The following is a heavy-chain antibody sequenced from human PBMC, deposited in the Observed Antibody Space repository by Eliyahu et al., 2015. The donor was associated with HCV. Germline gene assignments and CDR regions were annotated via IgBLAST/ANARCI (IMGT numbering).Heavy chain of an antibody. J-gene: IGHJ4*02. V-gene: IGHV3-48*01. CDR3: ARGLFRFDD. D-gene: IGHD3-3*01. CDR1: GFTFSSYS. Sequence: EVQLVESGGTLIQPGGSLRLSCAASGFTFSSYSMSWIRQAPGKGLEWISYINTVGTNIFYAGSMKGRFSISRDNAKNSLYLQMNSLRVEDTAVYYCARGLFRFDDWGQGTLVTVSS. CDR2: INTVGTNI.